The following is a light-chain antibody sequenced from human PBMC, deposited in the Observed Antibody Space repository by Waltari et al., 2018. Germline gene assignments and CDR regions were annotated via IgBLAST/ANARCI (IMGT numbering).Light chain of an antibody. CDR3: QHYVRLPVT. V-gene: IGKV3-20*01. J-gene: IGKJ1*01. CDR1: QSVSRT. CDR2: GAS. Sequence: EIVLPQSPGSLSLSPGERATLSCRASQSVSRTLAWYQQKPGQAPRLLIYGASTRATGIPERFSCGGSGTDFSLTISRLEPEDFAVYYCQHYVRLPVTFGQGTKVEIK.